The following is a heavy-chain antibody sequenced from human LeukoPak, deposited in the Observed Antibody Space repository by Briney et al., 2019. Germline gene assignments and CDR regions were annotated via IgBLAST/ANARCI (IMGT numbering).Heavy chain of an antibody. CDR1: GGSISPYY. CDR2: IYNTGST. V-gene: IGHV4-4*07. J-gene: IGHJ4*02. Sequence: SETLSLTCTVSGGSISPYYWSWIRQPAGKGLEWIGRIYNTGSTNYNPSLKSRVTMSVDTSKNQFSLKLSSVTAADTAVYYCARVTLLPTHIDYWGQGALVTVSS. D-gene: IGHD2/OR15-2a*01. CDR3: ARVTLLPTHIDY.